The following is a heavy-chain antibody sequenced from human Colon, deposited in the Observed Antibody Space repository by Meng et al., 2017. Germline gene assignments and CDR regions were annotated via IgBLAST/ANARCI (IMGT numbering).Heavy chain of an antibody. J-gene: IGHJ4*02. Sequence: ASVKVSCKVSGWTLTELSIHWVRQARGQGHEWMGSSDPDDDETVYAQNFQGRLTMTEDTSANTAYMELSGLRSDDTAVYFCSSNRRLGAFNFWGQGTLVTVSS. CDR3: SSNRRLGAFNF. CDR1: GWTLTELS. D-gene: IGHD1-26*01. V-gene: IGHV1-24*01. CDR2: SDPDDDET.